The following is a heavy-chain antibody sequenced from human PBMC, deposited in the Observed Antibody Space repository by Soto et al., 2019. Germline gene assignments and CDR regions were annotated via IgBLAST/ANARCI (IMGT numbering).Heavy chain of an antibody. V-gene: IGHV1-18*04. CDR3: ARETLDYVWGSYRPVGSLDY. J-gene: IGHJ4*02. CDR2: ISAYNGNT. D-gene: IGHD3-16*02. CDR1: VFTSSG. Sequence: ASVKVSCKASVFTSSGISWVRQAPGQRLEWMGWISAYNGNTNYAQKLQGRVTMTTDTSTSTAYMELRSLRSDDTAVYYCARETLDYVWGSYRPVGSLDYWGQGTLVTVSS.